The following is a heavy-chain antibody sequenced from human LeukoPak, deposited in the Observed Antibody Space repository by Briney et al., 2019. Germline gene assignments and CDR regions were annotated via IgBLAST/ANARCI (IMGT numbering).Heavy chain of an antibody. CDR1: GFTFGDYA. CDR3: TSGTRGGSYYVMYFDY. CDR2: IRSKAYGGTT. D-gene: IGHD1-26*01. V-gene: IGHV3-49*03. J-gene: IGHJ4*02. Sequence: GGSLRPSCTASGFTFGDYAMSWFRQAPGKGLEWVGFIRSKAYGGTTEYAASVKGRFTISRDDSKSIAYLQMNSLKTEDTAVYYCTSGTRGGSYYVMYFDYWGQGTLVTVSS.